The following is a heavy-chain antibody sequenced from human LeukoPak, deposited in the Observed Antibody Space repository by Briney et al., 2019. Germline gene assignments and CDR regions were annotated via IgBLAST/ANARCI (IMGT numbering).Heavy chain of an antibody. CDR2: IYYSGIT. CDR3: ARVNIAFDY. V-gene: IGHV4-59*01. D-gene: IGHD6-13*01. CDR1: GGSISSYY. J-gene: IGHJ4*02. Sequence: PSETLSLTCTVSGGSISSYYWSWIRQPPGKGLEWIGYIYYSGITNYNPSLKSRVTISVDTSKNQFSLKLSSVTAADTAVYYCARVNIAFDYWGQGTLVTVSS.